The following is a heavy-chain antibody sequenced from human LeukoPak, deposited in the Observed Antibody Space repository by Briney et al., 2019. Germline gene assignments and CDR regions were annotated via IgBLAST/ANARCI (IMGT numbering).Heavy chain of an antibody. Sequence: KPSETLSLTCAVYGGSFSGYYWSWIRQPPGKGLEWIGEINHSGSTNYNPSLKSRVTISVDTSKNQFSLKLSSVTAADTAVYYCASPRAERSTWYAVDYWGQGTLVTVSA. V-gene: IGHV4-34*01. J-gene: IGHJ4*02. CDR2: INHSGST. CDR1: GGSFSGYY. D-gene: IGHD6-13*01. CDR3: ASPRAERSTWYAVDY.